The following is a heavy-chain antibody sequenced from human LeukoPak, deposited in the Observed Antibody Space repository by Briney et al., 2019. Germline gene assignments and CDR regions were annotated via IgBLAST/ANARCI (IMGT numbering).Heavy chain of an antibody. Sequence: GGSLRLSCAASGFTVSSNYISWDRQAPGKGLEWVSVIYSGGSTYYADSVKGRFTISRDNSKNTLYLQMNSLRAEDTAVYYCARGLLPDTGYYFDYWGQGTLVTVSS. CDR1: GFTVSSNY. D-gene: IGHD6-19*01. CDR2: IYSGGST. J-gene: IGHJ4*02. V-gene: IGHV3-66*01. CDR3: ARGLLPDTGYYFDY.